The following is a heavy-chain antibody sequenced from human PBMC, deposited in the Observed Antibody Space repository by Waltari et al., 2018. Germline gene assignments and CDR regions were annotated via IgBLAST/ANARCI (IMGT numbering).Heavy chain of an antibody. J-gene: IGHJ6*02. D-gene: IGHD3-22*01. Sequence: QVQLQESGPGLVKPSGTLSLTCAVSGGSISSSNWWSWVRQPPGKGLEWIGEIYHSGSTNYNPSLKSRVTISVDKSKNQFALKLSSVTAADTAVYYCASSYYDSSGYFDGMDVWGQGTTVTVSS. CDR1: GGSISSSNW. CDR3: ASSYYDSSGYFDGMDV. CDR2: IYHSGST. V-gene: IGHV4-4*02.